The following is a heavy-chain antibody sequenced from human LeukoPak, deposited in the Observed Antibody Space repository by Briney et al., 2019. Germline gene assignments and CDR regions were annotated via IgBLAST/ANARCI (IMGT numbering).Heavy chain of an antibody. D-gene: IGHD5-18*01. Sequence: PSETLSLTCTVSGGSLSSYYWSWIRQPPGKGLEWIGYIYYSGSTNYNPSLKSRVTISLDTSKNQFSLKLSSVTAADTAVYWCARVGGDTAMVGYYFDYWGQGTLVTVSS. CDR2: IYYSGST. CDR1: GGSLSSYY. CDR3: ARVGGDTAMVGYYFDY. J-gene: IGHJ4*02. V-gene: IGHV4-59*01.